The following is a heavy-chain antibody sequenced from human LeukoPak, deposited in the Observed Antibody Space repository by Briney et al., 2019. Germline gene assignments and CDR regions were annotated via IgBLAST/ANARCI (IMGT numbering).Heavy chain of an antibody. J-gene: IGHJ6*03. CDR2: IYYSGST. Sequence: PSETLSLTCTVSGGSISSYYWSWIRQPPGKGLEWIGYIYYSGSTNYNPSLKSRVTISVDTSKNQFSLKLSSVTAADTAVHYCARGSWSYYYMDVWGKGTTVTISS. D-gene: IGHD6-13*01. V-gene: IGHV4-59*01. CDR3: ARGSWSYYYMDV. CDR1: GGSISSYY.